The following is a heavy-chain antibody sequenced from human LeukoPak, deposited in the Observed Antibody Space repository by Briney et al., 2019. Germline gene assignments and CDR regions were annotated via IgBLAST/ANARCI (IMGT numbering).Heavy chain of an antibody. CDR2: IYHSGST. Sequence: GSLRLSCAASGFTFSSYAMSWVRQAPGKGLEWIGEIYHSGSTNYNPSLKSRVTISVDKSKNQFSLKLSSVTAADTAVYYCAVYGSGSYYNFYWFDPWGQGTLVTVSS. CDR3: AVYGSGSYYNFYWFDP. V-gene: IGHV4-4*02. D-gene: IGHD3-10*01. J-gene: IGHJ5*02. CDR1: GFTFSSYAM.